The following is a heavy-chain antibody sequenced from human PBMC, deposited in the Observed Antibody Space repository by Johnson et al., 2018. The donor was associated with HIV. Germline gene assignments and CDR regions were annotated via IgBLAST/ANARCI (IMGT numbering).Heavy chain of an antibody. CDR1: GFTFSSYW. CDR3: ARSPLGDSSGYYAFDI. D-gene: IGHD3-22*01. Sequence: VQLVESGGGLVQPGGSLRLSCAASGFTFSSYWMSWVRQAPGKGLEWVANIKQDGSEKYYVDSVKGRFTISRDNAKNSLYLQMNSLRAEDTAVYYCARSPLGDSSGYYAFDICGQGTMVTVSS. V-gene: IGHV3-7*01. CDR2: IKQDGSEK. J-gene: IGHJ3*02.